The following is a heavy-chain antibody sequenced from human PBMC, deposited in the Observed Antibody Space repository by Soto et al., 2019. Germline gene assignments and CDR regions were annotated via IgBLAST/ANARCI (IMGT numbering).Heavy chain of an antibody. D-gene: IGHD5-12*01. Sequence: VKVSCKASGGTFSSYAISWVRQAPGQGLEWMGGIIPIFGTVNYAQKFQGRVTITADESTSTAYMELSSLRSEDTAVYYCARAPPPVPHSPGYQGLDYWGQGTLVTVSS. J-gene: IGHJ4*02. CDR2: IIPIFGTV. CDR1: GGTFSSYA. V-gene: IGHV1-69*01. CDR3: ARAPPPVPHSPGYQGLDY.